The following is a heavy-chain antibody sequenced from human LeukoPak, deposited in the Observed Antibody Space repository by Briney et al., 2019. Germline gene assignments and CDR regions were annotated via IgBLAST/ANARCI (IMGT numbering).Heavy chain of an antibody. CDR3: AKDTSYCSRTSCYILRFDY. D-gene: IGHD2-2*02. CDR2: IRYDGSNE. V-gene: IGHV3-30*02. CDR1: GFTFSSYG. Sequence: GGSLRLSCAASGFTFSSYGVHWVRQAPGKGPEWVAFIRYDGSNEYYADSVKGRFTISRDNSKNTLYLQMNSLRADDTAVYYCAKDTSYCSRTSCYILRFDYWGQGTLVTVSS. J-gene: IGHJ4*02.